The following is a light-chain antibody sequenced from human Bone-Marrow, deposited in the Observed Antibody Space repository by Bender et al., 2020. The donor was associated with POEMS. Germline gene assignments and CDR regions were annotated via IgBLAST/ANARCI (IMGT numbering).Light chain of an antibody. Sequence: QSDLTQPASVTGSPGQSITISCAGTSGDVGGYNYVSWYQQHPGKAPKLIIYDVTNRPSGVSTRFSGSKSGNTASLTISGLQAEDEAHYYCSSFASSSPRYVFGTGTKVTVL. CDR2: DVT. CDR3: SSFASSSPRYV. CDR1: SGDVGGYNY. V-gene: IGLV2-14*03. J-gene: IGLJ1*01.